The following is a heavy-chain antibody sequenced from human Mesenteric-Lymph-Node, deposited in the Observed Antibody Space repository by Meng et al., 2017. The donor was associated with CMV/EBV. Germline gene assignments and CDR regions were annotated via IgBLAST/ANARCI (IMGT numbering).Heavy chain of an antibody. Sequence: SETLSLTCAVSGDSITSNNWWGWVRQSPGKGLEWLGEVYHRGATNYNPSLGGRVSMSLDTSSNVFSLSLKSVTAADTAVYFCARTTYCGGDCFSGYYGMDVWGLGTTVTVSS. CDR1: GDSITSNNW. CDR2: VYHRGAT. D-gene: IGHD2-21*01. V-gene: IGHV4-4*02. CDR3: ARTTYCGGDCFSGYYGMDV. J-gene: IGHJ6*02.